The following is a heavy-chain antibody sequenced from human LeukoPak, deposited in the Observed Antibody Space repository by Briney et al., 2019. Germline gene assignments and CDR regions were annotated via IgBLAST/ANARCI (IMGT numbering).Heavy chain of an antibody. CDR3: ARVAAAGIGTGNNWFDP. V-gene: IGHV4-59*12. CDR1: GGSISSYY. CDR2: IYYSGST. D-gene: IGHD6-13*01. Sequence: SETLSLTCTVSGGSISSYYWSWIRQPPGKGLEWIGFIYYSGSTNYNPSLKSRVTISVDTSKNQFSLKLSSVTAADTAVYYCARVAAAGIGTGNNWFDPWGQGTLVTVSS. J-gene: IGHJ5*02.